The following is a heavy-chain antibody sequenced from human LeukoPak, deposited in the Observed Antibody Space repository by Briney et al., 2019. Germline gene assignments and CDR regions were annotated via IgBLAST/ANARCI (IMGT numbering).Heavy chain of an antibody. CDR2: ISGSGGST. CDR3: ATSHSSGYYFSQYYFDY. D-gene: IGHD3-22*01. CDR1: GFTFSSYA. Sequence: GGSLRLSCAASGFTFSSYAMSWARQAPGKGLEWVSAISGSGGSTYYADSVKGRFTISRDNSKNTLYLQMNSLRAEDTAVYYCATSHSSGYYFSQYYFDYWGQGTLVTVSS. V-gene: IGHV3-23*01. J-gene: IGHJ4*02.